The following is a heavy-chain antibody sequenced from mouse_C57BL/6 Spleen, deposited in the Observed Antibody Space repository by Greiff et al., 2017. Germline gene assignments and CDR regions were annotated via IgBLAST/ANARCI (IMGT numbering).Heavy chain of an antibody. D-gene: IGHD2-3*01. CDR3: ARTYDYYYAMDY. Sequence: QVQLQQPGAELVMPGASVKLSCKASGYTFTSYWMHWVKQRPGQGLEWIGEIDPSDSYTNYNQKFKGKSTVTVDKSSSTAYMQLSSLTSEDSAVYYCARTYDYYYAMDYWGQGTSVTVSS. CDR2: IDPSDSYT. V-gene: IGHV1-69*01. J-gene: IGHJ4*01. CDR1: GYTFTSYW.